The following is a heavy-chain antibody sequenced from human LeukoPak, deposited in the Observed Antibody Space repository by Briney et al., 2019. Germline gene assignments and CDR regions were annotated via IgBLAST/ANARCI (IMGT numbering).Heavy chain of an antibody. D-gene: IGHD3-22*01. CDR3: AKSSGYYPEY. Sequence: GGSLRLSCAASGFTFSSYGMHWVRQAPGKGLEWVALIWYDGSNKYYADSVKGRFTISRDNSKNTLYMQMNSLRAEDTAVYFCAKSSGYYPEYWGQGTLVTVSS. V-gene: IGHV3-33*06. CDR1: GFTFSSYG. J-gene: IGHJ4*02. CDR2: IWYDGSNK.